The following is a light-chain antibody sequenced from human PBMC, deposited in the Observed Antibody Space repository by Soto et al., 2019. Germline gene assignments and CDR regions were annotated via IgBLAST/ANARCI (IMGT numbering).Light chain of an antibody. CDR2: GAS. J-gene: IGKJ5*01. Sequence: EIVLTQSPVTLSLSPGERATLSCRASQSVSSYLAWYQQKPGQAPRLLIYGASSRATGIPDRFSGGGSGTDFTLTISRLEPEDFAVYYCQHYGSSPPITFGQGTRLEI. CDR1: QSVSSY. CDR3: QHYGSSPPIT. V-gene: IGKV3-20*01.